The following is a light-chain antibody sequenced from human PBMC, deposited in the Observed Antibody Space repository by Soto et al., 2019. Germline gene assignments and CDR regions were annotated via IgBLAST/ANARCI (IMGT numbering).Light chain of an antibody. Sequence: EVVMRQSPATLSVSPGAGATLSCRASQGIGDTLAWYQHKPGQTPRLLIYDTSTRATGVPTRFSGSRSGAEFTLTINRLEPEDFAVYYCQQYGSSPLTFGGGGKVDI. J-gene: IGKJ4*01. CDR1: QGIGDT. CDR3: QQYGSSPLT. V-gene: IGKV3-15*01. CDR2: DTS.